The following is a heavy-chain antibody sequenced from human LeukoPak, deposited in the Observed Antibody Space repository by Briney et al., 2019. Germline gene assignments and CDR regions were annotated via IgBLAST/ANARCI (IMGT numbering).Heavy chain of an antibody. CDR1: GFSFRNYG. CDR3: AKDNFDY. Sequence: PGRSLRLSCVVSGFSFRNYGMHWVRQAPGKGLEWVAVISYDGSNKYYADSVKGRFTISRDNSKNTLYLQMNSLRAEDTAVYYCAKDNFDYWGQGTLVTVSS. V-gene: IGHV3-30*18. CDR2: ISYDGSNK. J-gene: IGHJ4*02.